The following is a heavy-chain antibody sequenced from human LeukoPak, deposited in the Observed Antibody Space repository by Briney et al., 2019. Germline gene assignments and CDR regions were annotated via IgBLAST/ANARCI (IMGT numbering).Heavy chain of an antibody. CDR1: GASISSGKYY. D-gene: IGHD3-9*01. V-gene: IGHV4-30-2*03. J-gene: IGHJ4*02. CDR3: ARHPLTILRNFDSPAL. Sequence: SQTLSLTCTVSGASISSGKYYWSWIRQPPGKGLEWIGYGYHTGSTYHNPSLKSRVTISVDTSKNQFSLKLSSVTAADTAVYYCARHPLTILRNFDSPALGGQGTLVTVSS. CDR2: GYHTGST.